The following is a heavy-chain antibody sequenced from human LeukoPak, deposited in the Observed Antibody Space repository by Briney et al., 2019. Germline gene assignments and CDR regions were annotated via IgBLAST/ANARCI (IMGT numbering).Heavy chain of an antibody. Sequence: GGSLRLSCAASGFTFSSYGMHWVRQAPGKGLEWVAFIRYDGSNKYYADSVKGRFTIPRDNSKNTLYLQMNSLRAEDTAVYYCAKPSLVVPAGGINYWGQGTLVTVSS. J-gene: IGHJ4*02. V-gene: IGHV3-30*02. CDR3: AKPSLVVPAGGINY. D-gene: IGHD2-2*01. CDR1: GFTFSSYG. CDR2: IRYDGSNK.